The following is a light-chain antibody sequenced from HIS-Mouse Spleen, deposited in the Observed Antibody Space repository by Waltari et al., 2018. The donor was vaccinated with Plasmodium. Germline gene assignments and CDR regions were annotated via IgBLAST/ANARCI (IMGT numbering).Light chain of an antibody. CDR1: QRVRSN. V-gene: IGKV3-15*01. CDR3: QQYNNWSFT. Sequence: EIVMTQSPATLSVSPGERATLSCRASQRVRSNLAWYQQKPGQAPRLLIYGASTSATGIPARFSGSGSGTEFTLTISSLQSEDFAVYYCQQYNNWSFTFGPGTKVDIK. CDR2: GAS. J-gene: IGKJ3*01.